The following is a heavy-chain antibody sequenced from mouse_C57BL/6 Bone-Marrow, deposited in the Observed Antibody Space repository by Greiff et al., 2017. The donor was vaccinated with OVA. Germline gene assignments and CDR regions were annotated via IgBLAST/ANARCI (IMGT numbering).Heavy chain of an antibody. CDR2: LDPENGDT. D-gene: IGHD1-3*01. V-gene: IGHV14-4*01. CDR1: GFNIKDDY. CDR3: TTEKYYFDY. Sequence: EVKLMESGAELVRPGASVKLSCTASGFNIKDDYMHWVKQRPEQGLEWIGWLDPENGDTEYASKFQGKATITADTSSNTAYLQLSSLTSEDTAVYYCTTEKYYFDYWGQGTTLTVSS. J-gene: IGHJ2*01.